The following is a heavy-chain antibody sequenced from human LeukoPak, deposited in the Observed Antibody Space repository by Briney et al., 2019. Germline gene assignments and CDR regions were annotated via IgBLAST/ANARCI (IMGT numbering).Heavy chain of an antibody. CDR1: GFTFSSYS. CDR2: ISSSSSYI. Sequence: PGGSLRLSCAASGFTFSSYSMNWVRQAPGKGLEWVSSISSSSSYIYYADSVKGRFTISRDNAKNSLYLQMNSLRAEDTAVYYCARDLKRSGPHYYYMDVWGKGTTVTISS. V-gene: IGHV3-21*01. D-gene: IGHD6-19*01. CDR3: ARDLKRSGPHYYYMDV. J-gene: IGHJ6*03.